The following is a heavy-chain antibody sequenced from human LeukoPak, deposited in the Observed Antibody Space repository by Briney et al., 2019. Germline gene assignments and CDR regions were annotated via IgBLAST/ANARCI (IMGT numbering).Heavy chain of an antibody. V-gene: IGHV4-31*03. CDR1: GGSISSGGYY. CDR2: IHYSGST. J-gene: IGHJ4*02. Sequence: SETLSLTCTVSGGSISSGGYYWSWIRQHPGKGLEWIGYIHYSGSTYYNPSLKSRVTIPVDTSKNQFSLKLSSVTAADTAVYYCARDRGGDSSGYYDYWGQGTLVTVSS. D-gene: IGHD3-22*01. CDR3: ARDRGGDSSGYYDY.